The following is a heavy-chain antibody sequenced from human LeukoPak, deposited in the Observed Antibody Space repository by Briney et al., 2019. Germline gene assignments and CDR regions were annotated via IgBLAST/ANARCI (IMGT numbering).Heavy chain of an antibody. V-gene: IGHV3-30*04. Sequence: PGGSLRLSCAASGFTFSSYAMHWVRQAPGKGLEWVAVISYDGSNKYYADSVKGRFTISRDNSKNTLYLQMNSLRAEDTAVYYCVREGYGDPGGYYGMDVWGQGTTVTVSS. D-gene: IGHD4-17*01. CDR2: ISYDGSNK. J-gene: IGHJ6*02. CDR1: GFTFSSYA. CDR3: VREGYGDPGGYYGMDV.